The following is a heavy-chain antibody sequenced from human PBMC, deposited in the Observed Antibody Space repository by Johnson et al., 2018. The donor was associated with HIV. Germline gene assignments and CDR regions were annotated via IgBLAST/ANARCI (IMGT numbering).Heavy chain of an antibody. CDR3: TTDLRVTTSLMAFDI. D-gene: IGHD4-17*01. CDR1: GFTFSDYY. Sequence: QVHLVESGGRLVKPGGSLRLSCAASGFTFSDYYMSWIRQAPGKGLEWVSAISSNGGSTYYANSVKGRFSISRDDSKNTLYLQMNSLKTEDTAVYYCTTDLRVTTSLMAFDIWGQGTMVTVSS. V-gene: IGHV3-11*01. CDR2: ISSNGGST. J-gene: IGHJ3*02.